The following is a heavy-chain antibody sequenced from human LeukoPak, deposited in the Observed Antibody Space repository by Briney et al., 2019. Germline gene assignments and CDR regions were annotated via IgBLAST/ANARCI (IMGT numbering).Heavy chain of an antibody. Sequence: GSLRLSCAASGFTVSSNYMSWVRQAPGKGLEWVSVIYSGGSTYYADSVKGRFTISRDNSKNTLYLQMNSLRAEDTAVYYCARAAVKSDAFDIWGQGTMVTVSS. CDR3: ARAAVKSDAFDI. J-gene: IGHJ3*02. CDR2: IYSGGST. D-gene: IGHD6-13*01. CDR1: GFTVSSNY. V-gene: IGHV3-66*02.